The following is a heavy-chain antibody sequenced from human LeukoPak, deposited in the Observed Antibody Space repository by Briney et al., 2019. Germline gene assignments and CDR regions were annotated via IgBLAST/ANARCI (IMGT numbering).Heavy chain of an antibody. V-gene: IGHV4-4*07. CDR2: IYTSGST. J-gene: IGHJ4*02. D-gene: IGHD6-13*01. CDR3: AREAAAGTFYFDY. Sequence: SETLSLTCIISGDSISNYYWSWIRQPAGKGLEWIGRIYTSGSTNYNPSLKSRVTMSVDTSKNQFSLKLTSVTAADTAVYYCAREAAAGTFYFDYWGQGTLVTVSS. CDR1: GDSISNYY.